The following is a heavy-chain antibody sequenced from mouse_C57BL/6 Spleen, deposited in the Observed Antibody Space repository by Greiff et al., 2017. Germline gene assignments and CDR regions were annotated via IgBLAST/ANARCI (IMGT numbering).Heavy chain of an antibody. D-gene: IGHD2-1*01. CDR2: IHPNSGST. V-gene: IGHV1-64*01. J-gene: IGHJ3*01. CDR1: GYTFTSYW. Sequence: QVQLQQPGAELVKPGASVKLSCKASGYTFTSYWMHWVKQRPGQGLEWIGMIHPNSGSTNYNEKFKSKATLTVDKSSSTAYMQLSSLTSEDAAVYYCALYGNYVPYWGQGTLVTVSA. CDR3: ALYGNYVPY.